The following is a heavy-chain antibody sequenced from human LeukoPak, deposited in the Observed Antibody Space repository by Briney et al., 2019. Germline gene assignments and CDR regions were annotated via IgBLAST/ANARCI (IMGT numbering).Heavy chain of an antibody. CDR3: AREEYGDYAPWGY. Sequence: GGSLRLSCAASGFTFSSYSMNWVRQAPGKGLEWVSSISSSSSYIYYADSVKGRFTISRDNAKNSLYLQMNSLRAEDTAVYYCAREEYGDYAPWGYWGQGTLVTVSS. D-gene: IGHD4-17*01. CDR2: ISSSSSYI. CDR1: GFTFSSYS. V-gene: IGHV3-21*01. J-gene: IGHJ4*02.